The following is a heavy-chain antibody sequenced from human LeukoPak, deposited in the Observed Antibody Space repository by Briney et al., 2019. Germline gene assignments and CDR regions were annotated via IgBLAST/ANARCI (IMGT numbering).Heavy chain of an antibody. J-gene: IGHJ5*02. CDR3: ARGRGFAVRGVIRGYWFDP. V-gene: IGHV1-46*01. CDR1: GYTFTSYY. Sequence: ASVKVSCKASGYTFTSYYMHWVRQAPGQGLEWMGVIKPSGGNTTYAQKFQGRVTMTRDMSTSTVYVELSNLRSEDTAVYYCARGRGFAVRGVIRGYWFDPWGQGTLVTVSS. CDR2: IKPSGGNT. D-gene: IGHD3-10*01.